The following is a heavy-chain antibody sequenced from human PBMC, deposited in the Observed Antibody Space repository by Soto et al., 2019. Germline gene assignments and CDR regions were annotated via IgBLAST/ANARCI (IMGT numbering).Heavy chain of an antibody. CDR3: ARDLVAVSGGVYSSSSGGYFFDF. D-gene: IGHD6-6*01. CDR2: ISNSGRTL. Sequence: TGGSLRLSCAASGFTFSDYYMSWIRQAPGKGLEWVSYISNSGRTLYYADSMKGRFTISRDNAKNSLYLQMNSLRSEDTAVYYCARDLVAVSGGVYSSSSGGYFFDFWGQGTLVTVSS. CDR1: GFTFSDYY. J-gene: IGHJ4*02. V-gene: IGHV3-11*01.